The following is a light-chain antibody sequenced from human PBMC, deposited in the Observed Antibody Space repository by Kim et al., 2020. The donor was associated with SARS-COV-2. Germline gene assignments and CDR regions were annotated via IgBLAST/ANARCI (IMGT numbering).Light chain of an antibody. J-gene: IGLJ1*01. Sequence: SYELTQPPSVSVSPGQTARITCSGDALPKQYAYWYQQKPGQAPVLVIYKDSERPSGIPERFSGSSSGTTVTLTISGVQAEDEDDYYCQSADSSGNYVFGT. V-gene: IGLV3-25*03. CDR2: KDS. CDR3: QSADSSGNYV. CDR1: ALPKQY.